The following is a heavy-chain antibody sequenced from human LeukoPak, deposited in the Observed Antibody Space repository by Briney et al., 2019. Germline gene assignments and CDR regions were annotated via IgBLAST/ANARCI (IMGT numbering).Heavy chain of an antibody. D-gene: IGHD5-24*01. J-gene: IGHJ4*02. CDR3: ASRKKGKATPGFDY. Sequence: GESLQISCKGSGYIFTTYWIGWVRQMPGKGLEWMGIIYPGDSDTRYSASFQGHVTISADSSRSTADLQWSSLKTSDTAIYYCASRKKGKATPGFDYWGQGTLVTVSS. CDR2: IYPGDSDT. CDR1: GYIFTTYW. V-gene: IGHV5-51*01.